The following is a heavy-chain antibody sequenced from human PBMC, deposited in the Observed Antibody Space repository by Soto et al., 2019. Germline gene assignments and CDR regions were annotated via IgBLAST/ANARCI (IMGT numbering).Heavy chain of an antibody. J-gene: IGHJ5*02. V-gene: IGHV1-3*01. Sequence: GASVKVSCKASGYTFTSYAMHWVRQAPAQRVEWMGWINAGNGYTKNSQKFQGGVTITRDTSASTAYLELSSLRSEDTAVCYCATDRGSSEPLLFWFDPWGQGTLVTVSS. CDR2: INAGNGYT. CDR1: GYTFTSYA. D-gene: IGHD3-16*01. CDR3: ATDRGSSEPLLFWFDP.